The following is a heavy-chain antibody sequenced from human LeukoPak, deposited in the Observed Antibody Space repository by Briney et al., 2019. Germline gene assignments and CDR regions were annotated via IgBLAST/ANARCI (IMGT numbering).Heavy chain of an antibody. CDR3: ARGHYDFWSGYYPTDYFDY. V-gene: IGHV1-18*01. CDR2: ISAYNGNT. Sequence: ASVKVSCKASGYTFTSYGISWVRQAPGQGLEWMGWISAYNGNTNYAQKLQGRVTMTTDTSTSTAYMELRSLRSDDTAVYYCARGHYDFWSGYYPTDYFDYWGQGTLVTVSS. J-gene: IGHJ4*02. CDR1: GYTFTSYG. D-gene: IGHD3-3*01.